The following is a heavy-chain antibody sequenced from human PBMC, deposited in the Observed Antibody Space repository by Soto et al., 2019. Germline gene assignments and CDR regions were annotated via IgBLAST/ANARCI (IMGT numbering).Heavy chain of an antibody. Sequence: PGGSLRLSCAASGFPFSHYAMSWVRQAPGKGLEWVSAISGSGNDASYADSVRGRFTISRDNSRDTLYLQMNGLRADDTAVYYCAKEYSTSFDYWGQGTPVTSPQ. J-gene: IGHJ4*02. V-gene: IGHV3-23*01. D-gene: IGHD6-6*01. CDR3: AKEYSTSFDY. CDR1: GFPFSHYA. CDR2: ISGSGNDA.